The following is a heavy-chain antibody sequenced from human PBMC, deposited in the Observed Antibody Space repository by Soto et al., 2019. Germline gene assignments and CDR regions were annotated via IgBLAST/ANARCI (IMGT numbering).Heavy chain of an antibody. V-gene: IGHV1-8*01. CDR1: GYTLTEFD. CDR2: MNTNTGNT. Sequence: QVLLVQSGADGKKPGASVKVSCKTSGYTLTEFDINWVRQAPGQGLEWMGWMNTNTGNTGYAQKFQGRVTMTRDTSISTAYIELRRLRSEDTAVYYCARVVRFFGGHAGYWGQGTLVTVSS. J-gene: IGHJ4*02. CDR3: ARVVRFFGGHAGY. D-gene: IGHD3-3*01.